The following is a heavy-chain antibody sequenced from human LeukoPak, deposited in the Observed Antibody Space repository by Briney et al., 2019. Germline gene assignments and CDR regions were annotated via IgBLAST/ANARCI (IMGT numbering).Heavy chain of an antibody. V-gene: IGHV3-23*01. CDR3: AKDATGITMVRGDNWFDP. J-gene: IGHJ5*02. D-gene: IGHD3-10*01. Sequence: GGSLRLSCAASGFTFSSYAMSWVRRAPGKGLEWVSAISGSGGSTYYADSVKGRFTISRDNSKNTLYLQMNSLRAEDTAIYYCAKDATGITMVRGDNWFDPWGQGTLVTVSS. CDR1: GFTFSSYA. CDR2: ISGSGGST.